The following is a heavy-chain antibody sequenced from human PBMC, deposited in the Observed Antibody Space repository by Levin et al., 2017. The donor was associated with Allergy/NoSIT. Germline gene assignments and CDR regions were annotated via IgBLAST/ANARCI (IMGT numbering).Heavy chain of an antibody. Sequence: GGSLRLSCAASGFSFSIYTMNWVRQAPGKGLEWLSFISTNSAYIFYADSVGGRFTISRDNAKGSLSLQMDNLRDDDTAVYYCARGPDIWGQGTPVTVSS. J-gene: IGHJ4*02. CDR3: ARGPDI. V-gene: IGHV3-21*01. CDR2: ISTNSAYI. CDR1: GFSFSIYT.